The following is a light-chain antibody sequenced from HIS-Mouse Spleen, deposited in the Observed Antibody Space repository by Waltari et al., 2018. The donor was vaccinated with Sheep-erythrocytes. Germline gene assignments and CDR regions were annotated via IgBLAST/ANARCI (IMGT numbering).Light chain of an antibody. Sequence: DIQMTQSPSSVSASVGDRGTITCRASQGISSWLGWYQQKPGKAPKLLISAALSVQSGVRGRFGGSGTRTEFTLTISSLQPEDCATYYCQQENRFPPTFGQVSKVEIK. J-gene: IGKJ1*01. V-gene: IGKV1-12*01. CDR3: QQENRFPPT. CDR2: AAL. CDR1: QGISSW.